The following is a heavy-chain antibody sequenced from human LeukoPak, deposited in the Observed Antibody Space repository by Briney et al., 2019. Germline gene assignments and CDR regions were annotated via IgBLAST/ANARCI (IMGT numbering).Heavy chain of an antibody. CDR2: ISSSSSYI. J-gene: IGHJ6*03. CDR1: GGSFSGYY. V-gene: IGHV3-21*01. Sequence: PSETLSLTCAVYGGSFSGYYWSWIRQPPGKGLEWVSSISSSSSYIYYADSVKGRFTISRDNAKNSLYLQMNSLRAEDTAVYYCASSTFYYMDVWGKGTTVTVSS. CDR3: ASSTFYYMDV.